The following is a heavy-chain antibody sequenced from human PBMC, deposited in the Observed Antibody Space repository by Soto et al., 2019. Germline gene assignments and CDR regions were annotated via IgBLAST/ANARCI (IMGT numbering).Heavy chain of an antibody. Sequence: GGSLRLSCAASGFTFSDYYMSWIRQAPGKGLEWVSYISSSGSTIYYADSVKGRFTISRDNAKNSLYLQMNSLRAEDTAVYYCASTVTTYPYYYYYMDVWGKGTTVTVSS. V-gene: IGHV3-11*01. CDR2: ISSSGSTI. D-gene: IGHD4-17*01. CDR1: GFTFSDYY. CDR3: ASTVTTYPYYYYYMDV. J-gene: IGHJ6*03.